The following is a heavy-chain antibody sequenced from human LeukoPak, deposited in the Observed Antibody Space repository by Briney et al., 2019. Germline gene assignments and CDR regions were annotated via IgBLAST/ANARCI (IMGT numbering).Heavy chain of an antibody. J-gene: IGHJ4*02. V-gene: IGHV3-23*01. D-gene: IGHD3/OR15-3a*01. CDR3: AKGGTGYYTLLFVY. Sequence: GGSLRLSCAASGFTFSSYGMSWVRKAPGKGLEWVSAISGSGGTTKYADSVKGRFTISRDNSKNTLYLQMNSLRAEDTAVYYCAKGGTGYYTLLFVYWGQGILVTVSS. CDR1: GFTFSSYG. CDR2: ISGSGGTT.